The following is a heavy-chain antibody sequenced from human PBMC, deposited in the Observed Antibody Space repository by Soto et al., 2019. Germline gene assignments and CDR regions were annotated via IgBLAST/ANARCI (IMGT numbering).Heavy chain of an antibody. CDR1: GDSISSSDWY. CDR2: IYYRGST. J-gene: IGHJ4*02. CDR3: VRQYSSSPYYFDS. D-gene: IGHD2-2*01. V-gene: IGHV4-39*01. Sequence: LSLTCTVPGDSISSSDWYWGWIRQPPGKGLEWIGNIYYRGSTYYKPSLKSRVTVSADTSNNQFSLKLGSVSAADTAVYYCVRQYSSSPYYFDSWGQGILVTVSS.